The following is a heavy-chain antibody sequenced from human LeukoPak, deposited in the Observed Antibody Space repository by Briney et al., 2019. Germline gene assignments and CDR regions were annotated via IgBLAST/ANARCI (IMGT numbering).Heavy chain of an antibody. J-gene: IGHJ1*01. CDR2: IKQDGSEK. CDR1: GFTFSSYW. D-gene: IGHD6-19*01. CDR3: ARDAQPQYSSGSLYAEYFQH. V-gene: IGHV3-7*01. Sequence: PGGSLRLSCAASGFTFSSYWMSWVRQAPGKGLEWVANIKQDGSEKYYVDSVKGRFTISRDNAKNSLYLQMNSLRAEDTAVYYCARDAQPQYSSGSLYAEYFQHWGQGTLVTVSP.